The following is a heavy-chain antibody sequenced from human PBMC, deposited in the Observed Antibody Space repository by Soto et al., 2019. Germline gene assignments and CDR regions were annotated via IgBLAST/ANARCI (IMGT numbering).Heavy chain of an antibody. CDR1: GFTFSDYY. J-gene: IGHJ2*01. CDR2: ISSSGSTT. Sequence: QVQLVESGGGLVKPGGSLRLSCAASGFTFSDYYMSWIRQAPGKGLEWISYISSSGSTTYYADSVKGRFTISRDNAKNSLYLQMNSLRAEDTAVYYCARDPEYSGYDLRYWYFDLWGRGTLVTVSS. CDR3: ARDPEYSGYDLRYWYFDL. D-gene: IGHD5-12*01. V-gene: IGHV3-11*01.